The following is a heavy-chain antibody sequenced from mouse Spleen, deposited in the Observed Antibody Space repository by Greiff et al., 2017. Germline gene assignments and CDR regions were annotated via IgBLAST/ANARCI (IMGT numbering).Heavy chain of an antibody. D-gene: IGHD1-1*01. V-gene: IGHV1-5*01. CDR2: IYPGNSDT. Sequence: EVQLQQSGTVLARPGASVKMSCKASGYTFTSYWMHWVKQRPGQGLEWIGAIYPGNSDTSYNQKFKGKAKLTAVTSTSTAYMELSSLTNEDSAVYYCTRSITTVVEDAMDYWGQGTSVTVSS. CDR3: TRSITTVVEDAMDY. J-gene: IGHJ4*01. CDR1: GYTFTSYW.